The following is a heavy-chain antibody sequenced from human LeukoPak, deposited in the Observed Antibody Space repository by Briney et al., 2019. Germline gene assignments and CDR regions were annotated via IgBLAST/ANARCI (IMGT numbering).Heavy chain of an antibody. V-gene: IGHV1-18*01. D-gene: IGHD3-22*01. CDR1: GYTFNHYG. J-gene: IGHJ4*02. CDR3: VRDFPMIQTYFEY. Sequence: ASVKVSFKASGYTFNHYGISWVRQAPGQGLEWIGWISVYNGHTNYAQMPRDRVIMTTDTSTSTAYLELRSLRSDDTAVYYCVRDFPMIQTYFEYWGQGTLVTVSS. CDR2: ISVYNGHT.